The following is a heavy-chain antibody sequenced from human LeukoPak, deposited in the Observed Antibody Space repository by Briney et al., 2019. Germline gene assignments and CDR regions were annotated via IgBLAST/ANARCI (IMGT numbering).Heavy chain of an antibody. J-gene: IGHJ4*02. CDR1: GGSISSSSYY. CDR3: ARSNRRLYYDILTGPLNYFDY. Sequence: SETLSLTCTVSGGSISSSSYYWGWIRQPPGKGLEWIGSICYSGSTYYNPSLKSRVTISVDTSKNQFSLKLSSVTAADTAVYYCARSNRRLYYDILTGPLNYFDYWGQGTLVTVSS. V-gene: IGHV4-39*01. CDR2: ICYSGST. D-gene: IGHD3-9*01.